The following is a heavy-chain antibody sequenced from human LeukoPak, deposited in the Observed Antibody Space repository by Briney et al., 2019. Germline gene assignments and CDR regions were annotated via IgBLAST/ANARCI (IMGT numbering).Heavy chain of an antibody. D-gene: IGHD3-22*01. Sequence: SVKVSCKASGGTFSSYAISWVRQAPGQGLEWMGGIIPIFGTANYAQKFQGRVTITADESTSTAYMELSSLRSEDTVVYYCVRERGGDYYYETSAFDIWGQGTMVAVSS. CDR2: IIPIFGTA. J-gene: IGHJ3*02. V-gene: IGHV1-69*01. CDR1: GGTFSSYA. CDR3: VRERGGDYYYETSAFDI.